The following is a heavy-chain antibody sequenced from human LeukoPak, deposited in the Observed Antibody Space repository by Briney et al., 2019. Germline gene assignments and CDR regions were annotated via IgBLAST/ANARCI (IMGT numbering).Heavy chain of an antibody. D-gene: IGHD2-15*01. CDR2: ISDSGYST. Sequence: PGGSLRLSCAASGFTFSSYGMHWVRQAPGKGLEWVSGISDSGYSTYYVDSVKGRFTISRDNSKNTLYLQMNSLRADDTAVYYCAKDTRSLWHLDTFDMWGQGTMVTVSS. V-gene: IGHV3-23*01. J-gene: IGHJ3*02. CDR1: GFTFSSYG. CDR3: AKDTRSLWHLDTFDM.